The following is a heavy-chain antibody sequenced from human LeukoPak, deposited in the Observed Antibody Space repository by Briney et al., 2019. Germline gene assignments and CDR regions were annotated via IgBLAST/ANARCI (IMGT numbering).Heavy chain of an antibody. CDR3: ARWVARAAVAGTRSFDI. CDR1: GGSISSYY. J-gene: IGHJ3*02. Sequence: SSETLSLTCTVSGGSISSYYWSWIRQPPGKGLEWIGEINHSGSTNYNPSLKSRVTISVDTSKNQFSLKLSSVTAADTAVYYCARWVARAAVAGTRSFDIWGQGTMVTVSS. V-gene: IGHV4-34*01. D-gene: IGHD6-19*01. CDR2: INHSGST.